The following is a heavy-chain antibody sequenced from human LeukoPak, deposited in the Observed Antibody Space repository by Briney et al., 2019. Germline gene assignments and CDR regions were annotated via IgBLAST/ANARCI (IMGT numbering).Heavy chain of an antibody. D-gene: IGHD3-10*01. CDR2: ISYDGSNK. CDR3: AKWAHYHGSGSYYTPRGYYYYYMDV. Sequence: GGSLRLSCAASGFTFSSYGMHWVRQAPGKGLEWVAVISYDGSNKYYADSVKGRFTISRDNSKNTLYLQMNSLRAEDTAVYYCAKWAHYHGSGSYYTPRGYYYYYMDVWGKGTTVTVSS. J-gene: IGHJ6*03. V-gene: IGHV3-30*18. CDR1: GFTFSSYG.